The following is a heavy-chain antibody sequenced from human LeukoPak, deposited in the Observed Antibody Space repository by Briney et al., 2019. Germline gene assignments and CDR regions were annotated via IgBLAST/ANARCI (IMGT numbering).Heavy chain of an antibody. Sequence: PGGSLRLSCTASGFTFSSYWMNWVRQAPGKGLDRVANIKYDGSEKYHVDSVKGRFTISRDNAKNSLYLQMNSLRAEDTAVYYCARDNYYGSGSYYKYGRFDPWGQGTLVTVSS. CDR3: ARDNYYGSGSYYKYGRFDP. CDR2: IKYDGSEK. V-gene: IGHV3-7*01. CDR1: GFTFSSYW. J-gene: IGHJ5*02. D-gene: IGHD3-10*01.